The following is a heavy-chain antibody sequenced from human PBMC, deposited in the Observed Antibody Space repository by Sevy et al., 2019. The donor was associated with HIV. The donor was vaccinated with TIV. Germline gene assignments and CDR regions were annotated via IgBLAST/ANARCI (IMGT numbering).Heavy chain of an antibody. CDR1: GGSFSGYY. CDR2: INHSGSI. D-gene: IGHD2-2*01. CDR3: ASALADIVVVPAATAGYYYYGMDV. Sequence: SETLSLTCAVYGGSFSGYYWSWIRQPPGKGLEWIGEINHSGSINYNPSLKSLVTISVDTSKNQFSLKLSSVTAADTAVYYCASALADIVVVPAATAGYYYYGMDVWGQGTTVTVSS. J-gene: IGHJ6*02. V-gene: IGHV4-34*01.